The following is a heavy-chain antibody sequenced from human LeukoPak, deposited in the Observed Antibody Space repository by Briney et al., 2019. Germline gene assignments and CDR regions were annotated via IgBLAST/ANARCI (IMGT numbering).Heavy chain of an antibody. V-gene: IGHV1-2*02. J-gene: IGHJ6*02. Sequence: GASVKVSCKASGYTFTGYYMHWVRQAPGQGLEWMGWINPNSGGTNYAQKFQGRVTMTRDTSISTAYMELSRLRSDDTAVYYCARDNAASTVTTRYYYGMDVWGQGTTVTVSS. CDR2: INPNSGGT. CDR3: ARDNAASTVTTRYYYGMDV. D-gene: IGHD4-17*01. CDR1: GYTFTGYY.